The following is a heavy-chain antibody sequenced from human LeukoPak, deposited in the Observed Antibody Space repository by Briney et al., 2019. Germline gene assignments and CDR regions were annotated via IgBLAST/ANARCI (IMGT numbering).Heavy chain of an antibody. Sequence: GGSLRLSCAASGFTFSTYAMSWVRQAPGKGLEWVSAICGSDGSRYYADSVKGRFTISRDNSKNTLYLQMNSLRAEDTAVYYCAKHGTYYDFWSGQYYFDYWGQGTLVTVSS. D-gene: IGHD3-3*01. CDR1: GFTFSTYA. V-gene: IGHV3-23*01. J-gene: IGHJ4*02. CDR3: AKHGTYYDFWSGQYYFDY. CDR2: ICGSDGSR.